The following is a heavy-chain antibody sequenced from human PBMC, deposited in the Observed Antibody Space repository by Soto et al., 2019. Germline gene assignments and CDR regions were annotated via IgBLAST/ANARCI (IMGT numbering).Heavy chain of an antibody. V-gene: IGHV3-30*18. CDR2: ISYDGSYQ. CDR1: GFAFNKFG. D-gene: IGHD2-8*01. Sequence: QVQLVESGGGVVQPGTSLRLSCEASGFAFNKFGMHWVRQAPGKGLERVAFISYDGSYQYYADSVQGRLTITRDNSMNTLNMQLNSLRREDTAGYYCAKSGEVRGVLGDHWGQGTLVTLSS. CDR3: AKSGEVRGVLGDH. J-gene: IGHJ4*02.